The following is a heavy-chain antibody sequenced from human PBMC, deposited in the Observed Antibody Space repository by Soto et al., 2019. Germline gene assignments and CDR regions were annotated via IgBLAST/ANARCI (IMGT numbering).Heavy chain of an antibody. CDR3: AKCRACSCGSCYLFDY. CDR2: ISGSGGST. CDR1: GLTFRSYA. V-gene: IGHV3-23*01. J-gene: IGHJ4*02. Sequence: EVQLLESGGGLVQPGGSLRLSCAASGLTFRSYAMSWVRQAPGKGREWVSAISGSGGSTYYADSVKGRFTISRDNSKNTLYLQMNSLVAEYTAVYYCAKCRACSCGSCYLFDYLGQGTLVTVSS. D-gene: IGHD2-15*01.